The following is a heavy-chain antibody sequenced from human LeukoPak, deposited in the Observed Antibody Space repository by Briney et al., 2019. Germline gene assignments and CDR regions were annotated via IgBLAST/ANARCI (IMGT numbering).Heavy chain of an antibody. J-gene: IGHJ4*02. CDR2: IYTSGST. Sequence: PSQTLSLTCTVSGGSISSGSYYWSWIRQPAGKGLEWIVRIYTSGSTNYNPSLKSRVTISVDTSKNQFSLKLSSVTAADTAVYYCARARPPTYYYDSSGYGNHYFDYWGQGTLVTVSS. D-gene: IGHD3-22*01. V-gene: IGHV4-61*02. CDR3: ARARPPTYYYDSSGYGNHYFDY. CDR1: GGSISSGSYY.